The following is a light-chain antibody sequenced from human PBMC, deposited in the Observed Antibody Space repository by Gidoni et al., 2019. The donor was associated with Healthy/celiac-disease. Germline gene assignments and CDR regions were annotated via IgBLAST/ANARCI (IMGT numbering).Light chain of an antibody. CDR2: QDS. Sequence: SYELTQPPSVSVSPGQKASITCYGDKLGDNYACWYQQKPGQSPVLVIYQDSKRPSGIPERFSGSNSGNTATLTISGTQAMDEADYYCQAWDSSTVVFGGGTKLTVL. J-gene: IGLJ2*01. CDR1: KLGDNY. V-gene: IGLV3-1*01. CDR3: QAWDSSTVV.